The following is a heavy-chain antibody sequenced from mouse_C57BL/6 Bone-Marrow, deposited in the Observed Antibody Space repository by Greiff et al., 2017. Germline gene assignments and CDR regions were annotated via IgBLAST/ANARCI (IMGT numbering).Heavy chain of an antibody. J-gene: IGHJ2*01. D-gene: IGHD2-1*01. Sequence: QVILKESGPGILQPSQTLSLTCSFSGFSLSTFGMGVGWIRQPSGLGLEWLAHSWWDDDKYYNPALKSRLTISKDTTKNQVFHRSANVDTADTATNYYTREGDGNFYDWGQGTTLTVSS. CDR1: GFSLSTFGMG. V-gene: IGHV8-8*01. CDR2: SWWDDDK. CDR3: TREGDGNFYD.